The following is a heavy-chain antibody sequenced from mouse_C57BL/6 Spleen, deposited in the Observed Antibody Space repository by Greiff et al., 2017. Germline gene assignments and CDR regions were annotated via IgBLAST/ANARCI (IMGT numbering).Heavy chain of an antibody. CDR2: IYPGDGDT. CDR1: GYAFSSSW. J-gene: IGHJ2*01. V-gene: IGHV1-82*01. D-gene: IGHD4-1*01. Sequence: QVQLQQSGPELVKPGASVKISCKASGYAFSSSWMNWVKQRPGQGLEWIGRIYPGDGDTNYNGKFKGKATLTADKSSSTAYMQLSSLTSEDSAVYFCARSELGRDYWGQGTTLTVSS. CDR3: ARSELGRDY.